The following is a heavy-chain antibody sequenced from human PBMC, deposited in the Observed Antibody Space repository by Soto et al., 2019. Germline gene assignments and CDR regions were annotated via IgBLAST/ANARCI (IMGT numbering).Heavy chain of an antibody. CDR2: INSDGSST. CDR3: AIRASYYDSSGYFDY. CDR1: GFPFSSYW. V-gene: IGHV3-74*01. J-gene: IGHJ4*02. D-gene: IGHD3-22*01. Sequence: GGSLRLSCAASGFPFSSYWMHWVSKTPGKGLVWVSRINSDGSSTSYADSVKGRFTISRDNAKNTLYLQMNSLRAEDTAVHYCAIRASYYDSSGYFDYWGQGTLVTVSS.